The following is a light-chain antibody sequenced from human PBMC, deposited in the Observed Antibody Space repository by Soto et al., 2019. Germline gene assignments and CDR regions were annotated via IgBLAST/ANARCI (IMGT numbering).Light chain of an antibody. CDR2: DAS. CDR3: QQYNSYSIT. J-gene: IGKJ5*01. Sequence: IQLTQSPSYMSTSVGDSIPITCRASQSISSRLAWYQQKPGKAPKLLIYDASSLESGVPSRFSGSGSGTEFTLTISSLQPDDFATYYCQQYNSYSITFGQGTRLEI. CDR1: QSISSR. V-gene: IGKV1-5*01.